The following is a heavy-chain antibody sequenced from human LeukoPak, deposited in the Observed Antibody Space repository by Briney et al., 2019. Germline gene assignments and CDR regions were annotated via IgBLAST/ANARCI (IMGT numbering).Heavy chain of an antibody. CDR1: GYTLTELS. D-gene: IGHD2-2*01. Sequence: ASVKVSCKVSGYTLTELSMHWVRQAPGKGLEWMGGFDPEDGETIYAQKFQGRVTMTEDTSTDTAYMELSSLRSEDTAVYYCATGHPLYQLQAYYFDYWGQGTLVTVSS. CDR3: ATGHPLYQLQAYYFDY. J-gene: IGHJ4*02. V-gene: IGHV1-24*01. CDR2: FDPEDGET.